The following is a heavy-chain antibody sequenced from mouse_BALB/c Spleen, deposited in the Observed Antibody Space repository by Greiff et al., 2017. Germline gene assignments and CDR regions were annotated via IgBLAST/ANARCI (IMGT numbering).Heavy chain of an antibody. Sequence: QVQLQQSGPGLVAPSQSLSITCTVSGFSLTGYGVNWVRQPPGQGLEWLGMIWGDGSTDYNSALNARLSISKDNSKGQVFLKMNSLQTDDTARYYSARGSSSYGAMDYWGQGTSVTVSS. CDR2: IWGDGST. J-gene: IGHJ4*01. V-gene: IGHV2-6-7*01. CDR1: GFSLTGYG. CDR3: ARGSSSYGAMDY. D-gene: IGHD3-1*01.